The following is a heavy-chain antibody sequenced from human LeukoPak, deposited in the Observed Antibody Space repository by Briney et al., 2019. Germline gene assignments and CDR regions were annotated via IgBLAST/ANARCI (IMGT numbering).Heavy chain of an antibody. CDR1: GGSISSYY. CDR3: ARWYYSGWAFDY. CDR2: IHDSGST. D-gene: IGHD6-19*01. J-gene: IGHJ4*02. Sequence: SETLSLTCTVSGGSISSYYCYWIRQPQRKGLEWIGYIHDSGSTKYNPSLKSRVTISVDTSKNQFSLKLSSVTAADTAVYYCARWYYSGWAFDYWGQGTLVTVSS. V-gene: IGHV4-59*08.